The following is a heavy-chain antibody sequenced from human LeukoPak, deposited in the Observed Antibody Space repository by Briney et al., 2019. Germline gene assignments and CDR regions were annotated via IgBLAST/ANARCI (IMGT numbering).Heavy chain of an antibody. CDR1: GFTFSSYG. D-gene: IGHD6-19*01. J-gene: IGHJ4*02. Sequence: GGSLRLSCAASGFTFSSYGMHWVRQAPGKGLEWVAVISYDGSNKYYADSVKGRFTISRDNSKNTLYLQMNSLRAEDTAVYYCTTPVAGTFDYWGQGTLVTVSS. CDR3: TTPVAGTFDY. CDR2: ISYDGSNK. V-gene: IGHV3-30*03.